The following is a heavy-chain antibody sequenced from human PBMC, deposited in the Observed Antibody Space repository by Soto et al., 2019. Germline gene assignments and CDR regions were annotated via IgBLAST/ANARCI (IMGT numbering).Heavy chain of an antibody. J-gene: IGHJ4*02. CDR1: GFTFNGYS. D-gene: IGHD3-22*01. Sequence: GGSLRLSCAASGFTFNGYSINWVRQAPGQGLEWISYICHHGGSIYYADSVKGRFTVSRDNAKNSLYLQMNSLRDEDTAVYYCARGKSSGTYSGYYLDYWGQGTLVTVSS. CDR3: ARGKSSGTYSGYYLDY. V-gene: IGHV3-48*02. CDR2: ICHHGGSI.